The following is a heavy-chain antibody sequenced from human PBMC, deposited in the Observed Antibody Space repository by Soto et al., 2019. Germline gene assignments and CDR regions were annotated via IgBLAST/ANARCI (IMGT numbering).Heavy chain of an antibody. CDR3: ARVFIPGHSGRREVY. Sequence: PGGSLRLSCAASGFSFSSYWMHWVRQAPGKGLVWVSRINSDGSSTSYADSVKGRFTISRDNAKNTLYLQMNSLRAEDTAVYYCARVFIPGHSGRREVYWGQGTLGSGSS. J-gene: IGHJ4*02. CDR1: GFSFSSYW. CDR2: INSDGSST. D-gene: IGHD5-12*01. V-gene: IGHV3-74*01.